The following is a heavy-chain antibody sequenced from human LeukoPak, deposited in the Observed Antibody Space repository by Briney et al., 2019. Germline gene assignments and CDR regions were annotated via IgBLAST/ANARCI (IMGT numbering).Heavy chain of an antibody. V-gene: IGHV3-48*03. CDR1: GFTFSNYA. Sequence: GGSLRLSCVASGFTFSNYAMHWVRQAPGKGLECVAYIYPGGGVIYYADSVKGRFTIFRDNTKNSLYLQMSSLRAEDTAIYYCARDYHNKGHDYWGPGTLVTVSS. CDR2: IYPGGGVI. D-gene: IGHD2/OR15-2a*01. J-gene: IGHJ4*02. CDR3: ARDYHNKGHDY.